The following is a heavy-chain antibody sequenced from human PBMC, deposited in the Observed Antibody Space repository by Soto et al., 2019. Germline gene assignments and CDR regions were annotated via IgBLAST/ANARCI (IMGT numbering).Heavy chain of an antibody. J-gene: IGHJ4*02. CDR3: LSVTTVIAFSHY. V-gene: IGHV3-73*02. D-gene: IGHD4-17*01. CDR1: GFTFSGSA. CDR2: IRSKPNNYAT. Sequence: EVQLVESGGGLVQPGGSLKLSCAASGFTFSGSAMHWVRQASGKGLEWVGRIRSKPNNYATEYGASVKGRFAISRDDSRNTAYLRMSSLKPEDRAVYDCLSVTTVIAFSHYWGRGTLVTVSS.